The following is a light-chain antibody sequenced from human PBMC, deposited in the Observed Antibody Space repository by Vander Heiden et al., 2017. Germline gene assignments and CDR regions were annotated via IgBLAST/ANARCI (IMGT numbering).Light chain of an antibody. Sequence: DIVMTQSPLSLLVTPGEPASISCRSSQSLLHSNGYNYLDWYLQKPGQSPQLLIYLGSNRASGVPDRFSGSGSGTDFTLKISRVEAEDVGVYYCRQALQTLFTFGPGTKVDIK. V-gene: IGKV2-28*01. CDR2: LGS. CDR1: QSLLHSNGYNY. J-gene: IGKJ3*01. CDR3: RQALQTLFT.